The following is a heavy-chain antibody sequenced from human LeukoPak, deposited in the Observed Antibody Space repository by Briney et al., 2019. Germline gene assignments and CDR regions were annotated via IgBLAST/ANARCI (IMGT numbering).Heavy chain of an antibody. CDR1: GGSISSRTYY. CDR2: IYYTGST. J-gene: IGHJ5*02. D-gene: IGHD2-2*01. Sequence: SETLSLTCTVSGGSISSRTYYWGWIRQPPGKGLEWIGSIYYTGSTYYNPSLKSRVTISVDTSKNQFSLKLSSVTAADTAVYYCARRGGVVSRRANWFDPWGQGTLVTVSS. CDR3: ARRGGVVSRRANWFDP. V-gene: IGHV4-39*07.